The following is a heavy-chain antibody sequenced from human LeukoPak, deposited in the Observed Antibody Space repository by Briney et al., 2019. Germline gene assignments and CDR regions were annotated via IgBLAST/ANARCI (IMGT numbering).Heavy chain of an antibody. J-gene: IGHJ3*02. CDR2: INWNGGST. V-gene: IGHV3-20*01. CDR1: GFTFDDYG. CDR3: ARDRSAAGIQYDAFDI. D-gene: IGHD6-13*01. Sequence: GGSLRLSCAASGFTFDDYGMSWVRQAPGKGLEWVSDINWNGGSTGYADSVKGRFTISRDNAKNSLYLQMNSLRAEDTALYHCARDRSAAGIQYDAFDIWGQGTMVTVSS.